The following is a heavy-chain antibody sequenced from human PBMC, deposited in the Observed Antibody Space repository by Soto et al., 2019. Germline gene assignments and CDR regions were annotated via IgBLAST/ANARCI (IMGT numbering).Heavy chain of an antibody. CDR1: GFTFSNYA. Sequence: GGSLRLSCAASGFTFSNYAMHWVRQAPGKGLEWVSAISGSGGSTYYADSVKGRFTISRDNSKNTLYLQMNSLRAEDTAVYYCAKDRARGPKYIVVVVAATYFDYWGQGTLVTVSS. J-gene: IGHJ4*02. V-gene: IGHV3-23*01. CDR2: ISGSGGST. D-gene: IGHD2-15*01. CDR3: AKDRARGPKYIVVVVAATYFDY.